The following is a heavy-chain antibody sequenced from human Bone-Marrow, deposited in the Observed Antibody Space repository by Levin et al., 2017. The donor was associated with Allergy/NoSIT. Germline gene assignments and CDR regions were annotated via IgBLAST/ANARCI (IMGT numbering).Heavy chain of an antibody. CDR3: ASGRRDRYFQR. J-gene: IGHJ1*01. CDR2: IFASGST. CDR1: GDSVSSGAHY. V-gene: IGHV4-61*02. Sequence: PSETLSLTCTVSGDSVSSGAHYWSWIRQPAGTGLEWIGRIFASGSTKYNPSLKGRVTLSMDTSKNQFSLKVTSVTAADTALYYCASGRRDRYFQRWGQGTLVTVSS.